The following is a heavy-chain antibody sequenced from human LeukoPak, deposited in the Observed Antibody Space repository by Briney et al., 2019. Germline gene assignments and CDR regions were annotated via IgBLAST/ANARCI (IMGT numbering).Heavy chain of an antibody. CDR3: ARDVTMVRGGLWFDP. Sequence: SETLSLTCTVSGGSISSGDYYWSWIRQPPGKGLEWIGYIYYSGSTYYNPSLKSRVTISVDTSKNQFSLKLSSVTAAGTAVYYCARDVTMVRGGLWFDPWGQGTLVTVSS. V-gene: IGHV4-30-4*01. J-gene: IGHJ5*02. CDR2: IYYSGST. D-gene: IGHD3-10*01. CDR1: GGSISSGDYY.